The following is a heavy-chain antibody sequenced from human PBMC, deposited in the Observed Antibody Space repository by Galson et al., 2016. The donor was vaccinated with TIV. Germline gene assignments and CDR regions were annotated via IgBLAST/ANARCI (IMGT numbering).Heavy chain of an antibody. D-gene: IGHD1-26*01. J-gene: IGHJ3*02. CDR1: GFTLNTFS. CDR2: ISSRSSAI. Sequence: SLRLSCAASGFTLNTFSMNWVRQAPGKGLEWVSYISSRSSAIYYVDPVKGRFTVSRDNAQSSVYLQMNSLRAEDTGVYYCARESGSYRNDAFDIWGQGTKVTVSS. CDR3: ARESGSYRNDAFDI. V-gene: IGHV3-48*01.